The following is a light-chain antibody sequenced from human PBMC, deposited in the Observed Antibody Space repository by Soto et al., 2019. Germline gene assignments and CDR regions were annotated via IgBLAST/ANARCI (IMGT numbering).Light chain of an antibody. V-gene: IGLV1-40*01. CDR3: QSYDSSLSGVI. CDR2: GNT. J-gene: IGLJ2*01. Sequence: QSVLTQPPSISGAPGQRVTISCTGSSSNIGAGSDVHWYHQLPGTAPKLLIYGNTNRPSGVPDRFSGSKSGTSASLAITGLQAEDEADYYCQSYDSSLSGVIFGGGTKLTVL. CDR1: SSNIGAGSD.